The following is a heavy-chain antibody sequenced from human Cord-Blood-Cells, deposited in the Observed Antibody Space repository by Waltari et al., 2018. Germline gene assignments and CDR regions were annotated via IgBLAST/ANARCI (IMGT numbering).Heavy chain of an antibody. V-gene: IGHV1-69*01. CDR2: IIPSFGTA. J-gene: IGHJ6*02. Sequence: QVQLVQSGAEVKKPGSSVKVSCKASGGTFSSYAISWVRQAPGQGLEWMGGIIPSFGTANYAQKFQGRVTITADESTSTAYMELSSLRSEDTAVYYCARDAVPAATYYYYGMDVWGQGTTVTVSS. D-gene: IGHD2-2*01. CDR3: ARDAVPAATYYYYGMDV. CDR1: GGTFSSYA.